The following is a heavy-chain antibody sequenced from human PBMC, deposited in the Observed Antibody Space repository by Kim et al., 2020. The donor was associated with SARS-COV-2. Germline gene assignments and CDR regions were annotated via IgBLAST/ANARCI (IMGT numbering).Heavy chain of an antibody. Sequence: TSYADSVKGRFTISRDNAKNTLYLQMSSLRAEDTAVYYCAREISLSGYWYWGQGTLVTVSS. V-gene: IGHV3-74*01. CDR3: AREISLSGYWY. D-gene: IGHD2-2*03. CDR2: T. J-gene: IGHJ4*02.